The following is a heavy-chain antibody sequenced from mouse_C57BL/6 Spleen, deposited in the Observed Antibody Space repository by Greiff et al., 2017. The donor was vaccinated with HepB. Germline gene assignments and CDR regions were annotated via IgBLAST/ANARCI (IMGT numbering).Heavy chain of an antibody. V-gene: IGHV1-55*01. D-gene: IGHD2-5*01. J-gene: IGHJ3*01. CDR1: GYTFTSYW. CDR3: ARKDYSNTWFAY. CDR2: IYPGSGST. Sequence: LQESGAELVKPGASVKMSCKASGYTFTSYWITWVKQRPGQGLEWIGDIYPGSGSTNYNEKFKSKATLTVDTSSSTAYMQLSSLTSEDSAVYYCARKDYSNTWFAYWGQGTLVTVSA.